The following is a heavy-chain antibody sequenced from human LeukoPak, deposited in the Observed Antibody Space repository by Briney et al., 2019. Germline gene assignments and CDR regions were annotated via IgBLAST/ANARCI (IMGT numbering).Heavy chain of an antibody. V-gene: IGHV3-33*01. Sequence: PGGSLRLSCAASGFPFSSYGMHWVRQAPGKGLEWVAVIYYDGSNKYYADSVKGRFTISRDSYKNMYLQMNSLRAEDTAVYYCARDAKSGWFDYWGQGTLVTVSS. D-gene: IGHD6-19*01. CDR2: IYYDGSNK. CDR3: ARDAKSGWFDY. CDR1: GFPFSSYG. J-gene: IGHJ4*02.